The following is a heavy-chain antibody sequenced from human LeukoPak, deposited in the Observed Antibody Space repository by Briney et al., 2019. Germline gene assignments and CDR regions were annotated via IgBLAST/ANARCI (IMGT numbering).Heavy chain of an antibody. CDR2: LYSSGTT. J-gene: IGHJ4*02. D-gene: IGHD3-22*01. Sequence: SETLSLTCTASGASISGYYWTWVRQPADKGLEWIGRLYSSGTTYYNPSLKSRVTMSVDTSKNQFSLKLRSVTAADTAVYYCARGSSGSTRRYYFDYWGQGALVTVSS. CDR1: GASISGYY. CDR3: ARGSSGSTRRYYFDY. V-gene: IGHV4-4*07.